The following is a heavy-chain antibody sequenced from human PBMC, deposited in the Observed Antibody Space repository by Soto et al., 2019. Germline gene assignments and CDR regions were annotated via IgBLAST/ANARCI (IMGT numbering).Heavy chain of an antibody. V-gene: IGHV1-69*01. CDR2: IIPIFSSR. D-gene: IGHD6-19*01. CDR1: RDTFNKYA. J-gene: IGHJ6*02. CDR3: ARGEADLGV. Sequence: QVQLVQSGAEVKKPGSSVKVSCKTSRDTFNKYAFNWVRQAPGQGLEWMGWIIPIFSSRNYAENFQGRVTITADDSTSTAYMELRSLRFEDTAVYYCARGEADLGVWGQGTTVTVSS.